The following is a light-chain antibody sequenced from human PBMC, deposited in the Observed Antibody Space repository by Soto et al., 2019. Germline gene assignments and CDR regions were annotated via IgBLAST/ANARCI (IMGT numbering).Light chain of an antibody. J-gene: IGKJ1*01. V-gene: IGKV3-15*01. CDR1: QTVGNT. Sequence: EIVLTQSPATLSVSPGERATLSCRASQTVGNTLAWYQQQPGQTPSLLIYGASTTDTGIPARFSGSGSGTEFTITIDRLQSEDFAGYYCLHYKDWPRWTFGQGTKVEVK. CDR3: LHYKDWPRWT. CDR2: GAS.